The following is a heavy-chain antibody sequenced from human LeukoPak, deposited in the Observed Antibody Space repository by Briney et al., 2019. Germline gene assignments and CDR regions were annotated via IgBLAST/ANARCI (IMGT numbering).Heavy chain of an antibody. CDR3: ARVRRYYGSGSSIDY. J-gene: IGHJ4*02. V-gene: IGHV3-7*05. Sequence: GGSLRLSCAASGFTFSSYWMSWGRQAPGKGLEWVANIKEGGSEKYYVDSVKGRFTISRDNAKNSLFLQMNSLRAEDTAVYYCARVRRYYGSGSSIDYWGQGTLVTVSS. CDR2: IKEGGSEK. D-gene: IGHD3-10*01. CDR1: GFTFSSYW.